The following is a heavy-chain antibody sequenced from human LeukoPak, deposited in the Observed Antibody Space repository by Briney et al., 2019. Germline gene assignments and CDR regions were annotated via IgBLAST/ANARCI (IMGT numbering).Heavy chain of an antibody. J-gene: IGHJ3*02. CDR1: GYTLTELS. D-gene: IGHD2-21*02. CDR2: FDPEDGET. CDR3: ATGRAYCGGDCYLVI. V-gene: IGHV1-24*01. Sequence: ASVKVSCKVSGYTLTELSMHWVRQAPGKGLEWMGGFDPEDGETIYAQKFQGRVAMTEDTSTDTAYMELSSLRSEDTAVYYCATGRAYCGGDCYLVIWGQGTMVTVSS.